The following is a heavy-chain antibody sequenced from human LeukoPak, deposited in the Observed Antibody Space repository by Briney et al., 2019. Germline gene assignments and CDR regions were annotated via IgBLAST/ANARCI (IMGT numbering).Heavy chain of an antibody. CDR1: GFTFSSYA. V-gene: IGHV3-23*01. Sequence: GGSLRLSCAASGFTFSSYAMSWVRQAPGKGLEWVSAISGSGGSTYYAGSVKGRFTISRDNSKNTLYLQMNSLRAEDTAVYYCVRQQPRRWFDPWGQGTLVTVSS. CDR3: VRQQPRRWFDP. J-gene: IGHJ5*02. D-gene: IGHD6-13*01. CDR2: ISGSGGST.